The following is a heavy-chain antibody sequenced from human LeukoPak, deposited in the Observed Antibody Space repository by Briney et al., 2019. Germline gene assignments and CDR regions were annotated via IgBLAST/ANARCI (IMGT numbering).Heavy chain of an antibody. Sequence: SETLSLTCAVYGGSFSGYYWSWIRQPPGKGLEWIGEINHSGSTNYNPSLKSRVTISVDTSKNQFSLKLSSVTAADTAVYYCAGHYYDSSGYHDAFDIWGQGTMVIVSS. V-gene: IGHV4-34*01. CDR3: AGHYYDSSGYHDAFDI. CDR2: INHSGST. J-gene: IGHJ3*02. CDR1: GGSFSGYY. D-gene: IGHD3-22*01.